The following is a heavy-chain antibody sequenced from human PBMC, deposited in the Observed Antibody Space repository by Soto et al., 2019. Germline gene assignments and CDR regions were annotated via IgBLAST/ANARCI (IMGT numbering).Heavy chain of an antibody. Sequence: GGSLRLSCTASGFTFGDYAMSWFRQAPGKGLEWVGFIRSKAYGGTTEYAASVKGRFTISRDDSKSIAYLQMNSLKTEDTAVYYCTRAPGIAAAGSKPHYYSYYYMDVWGKGTTVTVSS. CDR2: IRSKAYGGTT. J-gene: IGHJ6*03. CDR3: TRAPGIAAAGSKPHYYSYYYMDV. V-gene: IGHV3-49*03. CDR1: GFTFGDYA. D-gene: IGHD6-13*01.